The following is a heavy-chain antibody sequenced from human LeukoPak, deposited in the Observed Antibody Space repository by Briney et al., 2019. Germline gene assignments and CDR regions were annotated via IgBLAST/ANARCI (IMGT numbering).Heavy chain of an antibody. CDR3: ASEFCSGGSCYSKPAH. Sequence: PGGSLRLSCAASGFTFSSYSMNWVRQAPGKGLEWVSSISSSSSYIYYADSVKGRFTISRDNAKNSLYLQMNSLRAEDTAVYYCASEFCSGGSCYSKPAHWGQGTLVTVSS. J-gene: IGHJ4*02. V-gene: IGHV3-21*01. CDR1: GFTFSSYS. CDR2: ISSSSSYI. D-gene: IGHD2-15*01.